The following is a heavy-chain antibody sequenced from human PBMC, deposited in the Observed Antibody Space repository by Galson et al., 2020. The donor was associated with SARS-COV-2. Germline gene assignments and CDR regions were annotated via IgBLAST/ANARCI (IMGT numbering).Heavy chain of an antibody. CDR3: ERGLGSTISSYYLYF. J-gene: IGHJ4*02. D-gene: IGHD3-22*01. V-gene: IGHV4-34*01. CDR2: INHSGST. Sequence: SETLSLTCAVYGGSFSGYFWSWIRQPPGKGLEWIGEINHSGSTNYNPSLKSRVTISVDTSKNQFSLKLSSVTAADTAVYHCERGLGSTISSYYLYFWGQGALVTVSS. CDR1: GGSFSGYF.